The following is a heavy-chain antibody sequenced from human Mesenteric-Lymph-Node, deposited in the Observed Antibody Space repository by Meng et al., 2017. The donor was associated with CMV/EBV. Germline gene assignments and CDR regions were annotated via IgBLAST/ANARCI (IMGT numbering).Heavy chain of an antibody. Sequence: SETLSLTCSVSGGSIRDSDYYWSWLRQPPGKGLEWIGYINYSGSTYYNPSLESRGTISVDTSKNQFSLKLSSVTAADTAVYYCARGLRRWLQLDAFDIWGQGTMVTVSS. J-gene: IGHJ3*02. V-gene: IGHV4-30-4*08. CDR2: INYSGST. CDR1: GGSIRDSDYY. D-gene: IGHD5-24*01. CDR3: ARGLRRWLQLDAFDI.